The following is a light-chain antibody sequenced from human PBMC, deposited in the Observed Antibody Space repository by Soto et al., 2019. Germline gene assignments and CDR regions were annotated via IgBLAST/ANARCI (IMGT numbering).Light chain of an antibody. Sequence: DIQMTQSPSTLSASVRVMVTIALLASQSISSWLAWYQQKPGKAPKLLIYDASSLESGVPSRFSGSGSGTEFTLTISSLQPDDFATYYCQQYNSYPLTFGRGTKVDIK. J-gene: IGKJ4*01. V-gene: IGKV1-5*01. CDR1: QSISSW. CDR2: DAS. CDR3: QQYNSYPLT.